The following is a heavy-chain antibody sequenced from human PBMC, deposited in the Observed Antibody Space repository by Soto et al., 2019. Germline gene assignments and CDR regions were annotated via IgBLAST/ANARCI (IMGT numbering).Heavy chain of an antibody. Sequence: ASVKVSCKASGYTFTSYGISWVRQAPGQGLEWMGWISAYNGNTNYAQKLQGRVTMTTDTSTSTPYRQLRSLRSDDTAVYYCARDYYDSSGYGDFWRQGTTVIASS. CDR2: ISAYNGNT. D-gene: IGHD3-22*01. CDR1: GYTFTSYG. V-gene: IGHV1-18*01. J-gene: IGHJ6*02. CDR3: ARDYYDSSGYGDF.